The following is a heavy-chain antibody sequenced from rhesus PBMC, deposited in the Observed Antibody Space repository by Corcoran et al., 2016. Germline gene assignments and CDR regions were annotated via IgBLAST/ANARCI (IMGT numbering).Heavy chain of an antibody. CDR1: GGSISDSYR. J-gene: IGHJ4*01. CDR2: IDGSSTST. Sequence: QVQLQESGPGVVKPSETLSLTCAVSGGSISDSYRWSWIRQPPGKGLEWIGYIDGSSTSTNYNPSLKSRVTISKDTSKNQFSLKRSSVTAADTAVYYCARESRTEGVDYWGQGVLVTVSS. V-gene: IGHV4S10*01. CDR3: ARESRTEGVDY. D-gene: IGHD2-21*01.